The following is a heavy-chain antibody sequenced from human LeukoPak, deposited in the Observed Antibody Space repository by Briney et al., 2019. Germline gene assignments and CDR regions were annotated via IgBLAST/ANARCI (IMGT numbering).Heavy chain of an antibody. CDR2: ISSSSSYI. J-gene: IGHJ6*03. V-gene: IGHV3-21*01. D-gene: IGHD1-26*01. CDR3: ARVGYSGSYYFDGVADYYYMDV. CDR1: GFIFSSYS. Sequence: GGSLRLSCAASGFIFSSYSMNWVRQAPGKGLEWVSSISSSSSYIYYADSVKGRFTISRDNAKNSLYLQMNSLRAEDTAVYYCARVGYSGSYYFDGVADYYYMDVWGKGTTVTVSS.